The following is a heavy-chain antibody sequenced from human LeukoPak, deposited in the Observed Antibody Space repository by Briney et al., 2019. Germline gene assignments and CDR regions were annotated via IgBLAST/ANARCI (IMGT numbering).Heavy chain of an antibody. Sequence: GGSLRLSCAASGLTFSSYVMHWVRQAPGKGLEWVAVISYDGSNKYYAVSVKGRFTISRDNAKNSLYLQMNSLRAEDTAVYYCARGRERTKPNKMYVGANKIGNYGMDVWGQGTTVTVSS. CDR1: GLTFSSYV. D-gene: IGHD1-26*01. CDR3: ARGRERTKPNKMYVGANKIGNYGMDV. V-gene: IGHV3-30-3*01. CDR2: ISYDGSNK. J-gene: IGHJ6*02.